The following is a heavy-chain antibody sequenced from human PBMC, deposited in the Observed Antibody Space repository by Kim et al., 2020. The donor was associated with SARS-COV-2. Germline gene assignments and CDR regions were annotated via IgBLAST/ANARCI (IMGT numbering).Heavy chain of an antibody. CDR2: ISSSSSYI. J-gene: IGHJ4*02. Sequence: GGSLRLSCAASGFTFSSYSMNWVRQAPGKGLEWVSSISSSSSYIYYADSVKGRFTISRDNAKNSLYLQMNSLRAEDTAVYYCARVRPGYSYALDYWGQGTLVTVSS. V-gene: IGHV3-21*01. D-gene: IGHD5-18*01. CDR3: ARVRPGYSYALDY. CDR1: GFTFSSYS.